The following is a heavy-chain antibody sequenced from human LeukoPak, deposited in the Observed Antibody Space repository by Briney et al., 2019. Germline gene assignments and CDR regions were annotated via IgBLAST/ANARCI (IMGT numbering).Heavy chain of an antibody. CDR1: GGSISSSSYY. CDR3: ARQARPSSGGYEGGVDY. CDR2: IYYSGST. J-gene: IGHJ4*02. V-gene: IGHV4-39*01. D-gene: IGHD5-12*01. Sequence: SETLSLTCTVSGGSISSSSYYWGWIRQPPGKGLEWIGSIYYSGSTYYSPSLKSRVTISVDTSKNQFSLKLSSVTAADTAVYYCARQARPSSGGYEGGVDYWGQGTLVTVSS.